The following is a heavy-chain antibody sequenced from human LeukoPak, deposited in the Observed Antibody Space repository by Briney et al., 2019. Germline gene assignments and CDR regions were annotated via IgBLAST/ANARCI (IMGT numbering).Heavy chain of an antibody. CDR1: GGSISSYY. CDR2: IYYSGST. V-gene: IGHV4-59*12. J-gene: IGHJ3*02. CDR3: ARDLGITIFGVVIDDAFDI. Sequence: SETLSLTCTVYGGSISSYYWSWIRQPPGKGLEWIGYIYYSGSTNYNPSLKSRVTISVDTSKNQFSLKLSSVTAADTAVYYCARDLGITIFGVVIDDAFDIWGQGTMVTVSS. D-gene: IGHD3-3*01.